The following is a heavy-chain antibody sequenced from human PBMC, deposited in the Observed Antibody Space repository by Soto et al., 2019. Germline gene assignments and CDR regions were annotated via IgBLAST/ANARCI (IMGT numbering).Heavy chain of an antibody. V-gene: IGHV4-4*02. Sequence: QVHLQESGPGLVNPLETLSLTCTVSGTSVFGANWWGWVRQPPGKGLERIGEIHSSGNTDYNPSLKSRVTISVDMSKNEFSLKLTSVTAADTAVYYCARTGPYSSGNNWGQGTLVAVSS. CDR1: GTSVFGANW. CDR2: IHSSGNT. D-gene: IGHD3-22*01. CDR3: ARTGPYSSGNN. J-gene: IGHJ4*02.